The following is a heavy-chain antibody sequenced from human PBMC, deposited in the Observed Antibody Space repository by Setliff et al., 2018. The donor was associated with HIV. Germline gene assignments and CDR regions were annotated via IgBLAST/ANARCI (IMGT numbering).Heavy chain of an antibody. CDR1: GYTFTSYG. D-gene: IGHD3-3*01. CDR2: ISAYNGNT. J-gene: IGHJ5*02. Sequence: ASVKVSCKASGYTFTSYGISWVRQAPGQGLEWMGWISAYNGNTNYAQKLQGRVTMTTDTSTSTAYMELRSLRSEDTAVYYCARAADYDFWSGYSSGWFDPWGQGTLVTVSS. CDR3: ARAADYDFWSGYSSGWFDP. V-gene: IGHV1-18*01.